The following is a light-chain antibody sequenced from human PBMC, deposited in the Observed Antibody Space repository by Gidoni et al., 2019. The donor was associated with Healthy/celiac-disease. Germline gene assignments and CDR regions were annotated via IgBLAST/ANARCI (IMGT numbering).Light chain of an antibody. CDR2: AAS. V-gene: IGKV1-39*01. CDR3: QQSYSTPLFA. J-gene: IGKJ3*01. CDR1: QSISRY. Sequence: DIQMTPSPSPLSASVGDRVTLTCRASQSISRYLNWYQQKPVKAPKLLIYAASSLQSGVPSRFSGSGSGTECTLTISSLQPEEFATYYCQQSYSTPLFAFGPGTKVDIK.